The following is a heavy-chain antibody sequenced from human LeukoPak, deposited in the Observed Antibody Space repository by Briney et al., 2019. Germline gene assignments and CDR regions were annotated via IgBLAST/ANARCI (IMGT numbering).Heavy chain of an antibody. CDR2: IIPIFGTA. V-gene: IGHV1-69*05. CDR3: ARGMPQCMDV. Sequence: ASVKVSCKASGGTFSSYAISWVRQAPGQGLEWMGGIIPIFGTANYAQKFQGRVTITTDESTSTAYMELGSLRSEDTALYYCARGMPQCMDVWGKGTTVTVSS. D-gene: IGHD2-2*01. CDR1: GGTFSSYA. J-gene: IGHJ6*03.